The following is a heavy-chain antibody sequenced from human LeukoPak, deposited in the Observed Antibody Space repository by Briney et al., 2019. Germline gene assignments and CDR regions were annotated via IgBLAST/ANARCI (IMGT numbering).Heavy chain of an antibody. V-gene: IGHV3-23*01. D-gene: IGHD2-8*01. J-gene: IGHJ4*02. CDR3: AKDKRGGPYGVDY. CDR1: GFAFSSYA. CDR2: ISGGGGST. Sequence: GGSLRPSCAASGFAFSSYAMSWVRQTPGKGLEWVSAISGGGGSTYYADSVKGRFTISRDNSKDTLYLQMNSLRAEDTAVYYCAKDKRGGPYGVDYWGQGTLVTVSS.